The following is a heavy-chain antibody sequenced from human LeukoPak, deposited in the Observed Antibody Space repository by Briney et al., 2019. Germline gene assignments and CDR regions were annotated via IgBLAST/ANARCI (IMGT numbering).Heavy chain of an antibody. V-gene: IGHV7-4-1*02. Sequence: GASVTVSCTASGYTFTSYAMNWVRQAPGQGLEWMGWINTNTGNPTYAQGFTGRFVFSLATSVSTAYLQISSLKAEDTAVYYCAENLRITMVRGVIPPGYYYYGMDVWGQGTTVTVSS. D-gene: IGHD3-10*01. CDR3: AENLRITMVRGVIPPGYYYYGMDV. CDR2: INTNTGNP. CDR1: GYTFTSYA. J-gene: IGHJ6*02.